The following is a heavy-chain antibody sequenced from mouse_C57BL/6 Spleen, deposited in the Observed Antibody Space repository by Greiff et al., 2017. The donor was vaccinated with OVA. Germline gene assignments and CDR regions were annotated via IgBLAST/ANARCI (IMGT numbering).Heavy chain of an antibody. D-gene: IGHD1-1*01. CDR2: IFPGSGST. J-gene: IGHJ2*01. V-gene: IGHV1-56*01. CDR3: ARRDGSSYGDY. Sequence: QVQLQQSGPELVRPGASVKISCKAPGYTFPSHWMQWVRQRPGQGLEWIGEIFPGSGSTYYNEKFKGKATLTVDTSSSTAYMQLSSLTSEDSAVYFCARRDGSSYGDYWGQGTTLTVSS. CDR1: GYTFPSHW.